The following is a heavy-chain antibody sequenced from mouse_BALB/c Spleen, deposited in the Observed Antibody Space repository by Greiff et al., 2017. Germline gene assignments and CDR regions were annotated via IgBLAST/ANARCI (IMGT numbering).Heavy chain of an antibody. CDR2: ILPGSGST. Sequence: VQLQQSGAELMKPGASVKISCKATGYTFSSYWIEWVKQRPGHGLEWIGEILPGSGSTNYNEKFKGKATFTADTSSNTAYMQLSSLTSEDSAVYYCASPIYYGSSDYYAMDYWGQGTSVTVSS. CDR3: ASPIYYGSSDYYAMDY. D-gene: IGHD1-1*01. V-gene: IGHV1-9*01. CDR1: GYTFSSYW. J-gene: IGHJ4*01.